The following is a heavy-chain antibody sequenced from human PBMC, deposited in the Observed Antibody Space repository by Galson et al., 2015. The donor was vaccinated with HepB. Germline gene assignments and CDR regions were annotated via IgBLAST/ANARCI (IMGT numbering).Heavy chain of an antibody. CDR3: ARVEVVATIRNWFDP. V-gene: IGHV1-18*04. CDR1: GYTFTSYG. CDR2: ISAYNGNT. Sequence: SVKVSCKASGYTFTSYGISWVRQAPGQGLEWMGWISAYNGNTNYAQKLQGRATMTTDTSTSTAYMELRSLRSDDTAVYYCARVEVVATIRNWFDPWGQGTLVTVSS. D-gene: IGHD5-12*01. J-gene: IGHJ5*02.